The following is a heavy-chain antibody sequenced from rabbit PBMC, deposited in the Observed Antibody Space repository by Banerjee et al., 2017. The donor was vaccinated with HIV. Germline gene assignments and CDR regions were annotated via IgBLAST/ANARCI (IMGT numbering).Heavy chain of an antibody. CDR3: ARDLDGVIGWNFGW. CDR1: GFSFSSGYD. J-gene: IGHJ6*01. V-gene: IGHV1S45*01. D-gene: IGHD4-1*01. CDR2: IAGSSSGFT. Sequence: QEQLEESGGDLVKPEGSLTLTCTASGFSFSSGYDMCWVRQAPGKGLEWISCIAGSSSGFTYSATWAKGRFTCSKTSSTTVTLQMTSLTAADTATYFCARDLDGVIGWNFGWWGPGTLVTVS.